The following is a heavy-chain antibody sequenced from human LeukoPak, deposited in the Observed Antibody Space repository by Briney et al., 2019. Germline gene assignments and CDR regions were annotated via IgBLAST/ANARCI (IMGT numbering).Heavy chain of an antibody. D-gene: IGHD6-19*01. Sequence: GSLRLSCAASGFTFSSYWMSWVRQAPGKGLEWVANIKQDGSEKYYVDSVKGRFTISRDNAKNSLYLQMNSLRAEDTAVYYCARDSTVATYYGVDVWGQGTTVTVPS. CDR1: GFTFSSYW. J-gene: IGHJ6*02. V-gene: IGHV3-7*01. CDR3: ARDSTVATYYGVDV. CDR2: IKQDGSEK.